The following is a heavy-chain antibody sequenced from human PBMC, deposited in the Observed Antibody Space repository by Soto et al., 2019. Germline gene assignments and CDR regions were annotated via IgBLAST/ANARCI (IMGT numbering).Heavy chain of an antibody. CDR2: IIPIFGTA. J-gene: IGHJ6*02. Sequence: QVQLVQSGAEVKKPGSSVKVSCQASAGTFSSYAISWVRQAPGQGLEWMGGIIPIFGTANYAQKFQGRVRITAEEATRTADMELSSLRSEDTAVYYCARRWLRASYYYYGMDVWGQGTTVTVSS. D-gene: IGHD3-22*01. CDR3: ARRWLRASYYYYGMDV. V-gene: IGHV1-69*01. CDR1: AGTFSSYA.